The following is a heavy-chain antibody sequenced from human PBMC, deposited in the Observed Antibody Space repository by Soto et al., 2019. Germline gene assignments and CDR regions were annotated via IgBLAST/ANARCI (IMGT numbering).Heavy chain of an antibody. CDR3: ARLGGSGSYYNY. CDR2: INHSGST. Sequence: QVQLQQWGAGLLKPSETLSLTCAVYGGSFSGYYWSWIRQPPGKGLEWIGEINHSGSTNYNPSLKSRVTISVDTSKNQFSLKLSSVTAADTAVYYCARLGGSGSYYNYWGQGTLVTVSS. V-gene: IGHV4-34*01. D-gene: IGHD3-10*01. J-gene: IGHJ4*02. CDR1: GGSFSGYY.